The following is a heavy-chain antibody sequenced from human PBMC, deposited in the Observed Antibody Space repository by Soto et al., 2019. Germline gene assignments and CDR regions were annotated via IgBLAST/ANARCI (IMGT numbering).Heavy chain of an antibody. D-gene: IGHD1-26*01. CDR1: GFTFSSYG. V-gene: IGHV3-33*01. Sequence: PGGSLRLSCAASGFTFSSYGMHWVRQAPGKGLEWVAVIWYDGSNKYYADSVKGRFTISRDNSKNTLYLQMNSLRAEDTAVYYCARNSGGLPPPDNYYGLDVWGQGTTVTVSS. CDR3: ARNSGGLPPPDNYYGLDV. J-gene: IGHJ6*02. CDR2: IWYDGSNK.